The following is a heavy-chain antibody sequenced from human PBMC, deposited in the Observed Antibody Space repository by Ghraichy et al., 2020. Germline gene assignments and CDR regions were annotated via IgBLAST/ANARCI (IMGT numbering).Heavy chain of an antibody. CDR3: AKGGPGNRIDY. D-gene: IGHD3-10*01. CDR1: GFTFNNFP. Sequence: GGSLRLSCAASGFTFNNFPMTWVRQAPGKGLDWVSAISNSDGNTYYADSVKGRFTSSRDNSINTLYLQMSSLRAEDTAVYYCAKGGPGNRIDYWGQGALVTVSS. J-gene: IGHJ4*02. CDR2: ISNSDGNT. V-gene: IGHV3-23*01.